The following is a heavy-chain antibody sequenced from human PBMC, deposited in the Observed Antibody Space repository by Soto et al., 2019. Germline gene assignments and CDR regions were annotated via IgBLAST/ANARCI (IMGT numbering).Heavy chain of an antibody. CDR1: GFTFDDYA. D-gene: IGHD1-1*01. J-gene: IGHJ4*02. Sequence: GGSLRLSCAASGFTFDDYAMRWVRQAPGKGLEWVSLISGDGGSTYNANSVKGRFTISRDNSKNSLYLQMNSLRTEDTALYYCAKDMTQLAVDYWGQGTLVTVSS. CDR2: ISGDGGST. CDR3: AKDMTQLAVDY. V-gene: IGHV3-43*02.